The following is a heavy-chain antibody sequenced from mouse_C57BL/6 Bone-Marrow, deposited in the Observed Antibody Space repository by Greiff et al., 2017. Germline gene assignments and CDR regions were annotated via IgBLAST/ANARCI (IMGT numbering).Heavy chain of an antibody. CDR1: GYTFTNYW. D-gene: IGHD1-1*01. CDR2: IYPGGGCT. V-gene: IGHV1-63*01. Sequence: VQLQQSGAELVRPGTSVMMSCKASGYTFTNYWIGWAKQRPGHGLEWIGDIYPGGGCTNYNEKFKGKATLTADKSSSTAYMQFSSLTSEDSAIYYCARSDYYGSSWFAYWGQGTLVTVSA. J-gene: IGHJ3*01. CDR3: ARSDYYGSSWFAY.